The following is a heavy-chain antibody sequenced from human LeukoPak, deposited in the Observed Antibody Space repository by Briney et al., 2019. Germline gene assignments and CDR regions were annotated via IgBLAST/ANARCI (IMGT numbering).Heavy chain of an antibody. CDR1: GFTFSSYW. V-gene: IGHV3-7*01. D-gene: IGHD4-11*01. J-gene: IGHJ4*02. Sequence: PGGSLGLSCAASGFTFSSYWMSWARQAPGKGLEWVANIKQDGSEKYYVDSVKGRFTISRDNAKNSLYLQMNGLRAEDTAVYYCARRMTTVTAYFDYWGKGTLVTVSS. CDR3: ARRMTTVTAYFDY. CDR2: IKQDGSEK.